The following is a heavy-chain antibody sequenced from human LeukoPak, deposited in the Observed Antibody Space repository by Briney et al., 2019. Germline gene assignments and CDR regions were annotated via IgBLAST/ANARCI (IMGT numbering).Heavy chain of an antibody. V-gene: IGHV4-31*03. CDR3: AKSWRPRRWPDSFDP. CDR2: IYYSGST. J-gene: IGHJ5*02. CDR1: GGSISSGGYY. D-gene: IGHD5-24*01. Sequence: PSQTLSLTCTVSGGSISSGGYYWSWIRLHPGKGLEWIGYIYYSGSTYYNPSLKSRVTISVDTSKNQFSLKLSSVTAADTAVYYCAKSWRPRRWPDSFDPWGQGTLVTVSS.